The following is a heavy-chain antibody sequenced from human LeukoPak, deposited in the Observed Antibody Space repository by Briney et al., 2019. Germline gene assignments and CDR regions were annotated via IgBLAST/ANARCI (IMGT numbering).Heavy chain of an antibody. CDR2: ISGIGGST. V-gene: IGHV3-23*01. Sequence: RGCLRLSCAASGFTFSSYAMSWVRQAPGKGLEWVSAISGIGGSTYYADSVKGRFTISRDNSKNTLYLQMKSLSDEDTAVYYCAALSYGSGNNWFEPWGQGTLVTVSS. CDR1: GFTFSSYA. J-gene: IGHJ5*02. CDR3: AALSYGSGNNWFEP. D-gene: IGHD3-10*01.